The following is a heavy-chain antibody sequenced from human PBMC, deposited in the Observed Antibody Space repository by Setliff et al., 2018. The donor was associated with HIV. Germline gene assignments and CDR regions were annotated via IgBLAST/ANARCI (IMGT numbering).Heavy chain of an antibody. J-gene: IGHJ4*02. CDR3: ARGRGSSSSWPIDY. V-gene: IGHV4-38-2*01. CDR1: DYSITSGYY. D-gene: IGHD6-13*01. Sequence: SETLSLTCGISDYSITSGYYWGWIRQPPGKGLEWIGSIYRSGSTYDNPSLKSRVTISIDTSKNQFSLKLSSVTAADTAVYFCARGRGSSSSWPIDYWGQGTPVTVSS. CDR2: IYRSGST.